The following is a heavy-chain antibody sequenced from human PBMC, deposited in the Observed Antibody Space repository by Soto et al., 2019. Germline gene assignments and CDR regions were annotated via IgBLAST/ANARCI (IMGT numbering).Heavy chain of an antibody. CDR1: GYTLTALS. J-gene: IGHJ4*01. D-gene: IGHD6-19*01. CDR2: FDPGDGDT. V-gene: IGHV1-24*01. Sequence: ASVKDCCKVSGYTLTALSMHWVRQAPGKGLEWMGGFDPGDGDTIYAQKFQGRVTMTEDTSTDTAYMELSSLRSEDTAVYYCATESRALIAVADWGQRTLVTVSS. CDR3: ATESRALIAVAD.